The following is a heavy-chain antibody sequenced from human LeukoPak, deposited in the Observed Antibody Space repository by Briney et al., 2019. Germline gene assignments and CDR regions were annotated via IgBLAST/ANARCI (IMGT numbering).Heavy chain of an antibody. CDR3: AKNIEYQFDY. CDR2: IRYDGSNK. V-gene: IGHV3-30*02. CDR1: GFTFRSYG. J-gene: IGHJ4*02. Sequence: GGSLRLSCAASGFTFRSYGMHWVRQAPGKGLEWVAFIRYDGSNKYYADSVKGRFTISRDNSKNTLYLQMNSLRAEDKAVYYCAKNIEYQFDYWGQGTLVTVSS. D-gene: IGHD2-2*01.